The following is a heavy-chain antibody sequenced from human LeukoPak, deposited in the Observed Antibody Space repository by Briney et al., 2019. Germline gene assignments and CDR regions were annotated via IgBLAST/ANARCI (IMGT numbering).Heavy chain of an antibody. J-gene: IGHJ6*02. D-gene: IGHD4-17*01. CDR3: ARDRGDYGYYYYGMDV. Sequence: SETLSLTCTVSGGSISSGDYYWSWIRQPPGKGLEWTGCIYYSGSTYYNPSLKSRVTISVDTSKNQFSLKLSSVTAADTAVYYCARDRGDYGYYYYGMDVWGQGTTVTVSS. V-gene: IGHV4-30-4*01. CDR1: GGSISSGDYY. CDR2: IYYSGST.